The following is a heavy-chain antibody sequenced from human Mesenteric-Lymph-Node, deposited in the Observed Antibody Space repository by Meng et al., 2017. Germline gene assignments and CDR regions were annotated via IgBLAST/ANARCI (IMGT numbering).Heavy chain of an antibody. J-gene: IGHJ5*02. CDR3: ARVAAAGNEWFDP. Sequence: QVRLQESGPGLVKPPETLSLTCAVSGGSISSINWWTWVRQPPGKGLEWIGEIYHSGSTNYNPSLKSRVTISVDKSKNQFSLKLSSVTAADTAVYYCARVAAAGNEWFDPWGQGTLVTASS. CDR1: GGSISSINW. V-gene: IGHV4-4*03. D-gene: IGHD6-13*01. CDR2: IYHSGST.